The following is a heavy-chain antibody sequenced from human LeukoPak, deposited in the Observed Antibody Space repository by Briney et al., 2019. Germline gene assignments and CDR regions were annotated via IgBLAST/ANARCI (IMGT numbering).Heavy chain of an antibody. CDR1: GFTFSTYA. D-gene: IGHD1-26*01. V-gene: IGHV3-23*01. CDR2: ISGGGGGT. CDR3: AKGGQYYFDY. Sequence: GGSLRLPCAASGFTFSTYAMSWVRQAPGKGLQWVSAISGGGGGTYYADSVKGRFTISRDNSKNTLYLQMNRLRAEDTAVYYCAKGGQYYFDYWGQGTLVTVSS. J-gene: IGHJ4*02.